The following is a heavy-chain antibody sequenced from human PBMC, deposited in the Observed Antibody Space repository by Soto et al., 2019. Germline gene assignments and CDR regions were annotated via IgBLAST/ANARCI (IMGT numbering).Heavy chain of an antibody. CDR3: ARGSGYYYWDYY. J-gene: IGHJ4*02. CDR2: INAGNGNT. Sequence: QVQLVQSGAEEKKPGASVKVSCKASGYTFTSYAMHWVRQAPGQRLEWMGWINAGNGNTKYSQKFQGRVTITRDTSASTAYRELSSLRSEDTAVYYCARGSGYYYWDYYWGQGTLVTVYS. CDR1: GYTFTSYA. V-gene: IGHV1-3*05. D-gene: IGHD3-22*01.